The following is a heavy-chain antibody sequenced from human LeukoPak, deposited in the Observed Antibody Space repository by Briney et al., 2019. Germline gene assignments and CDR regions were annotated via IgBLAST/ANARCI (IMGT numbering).Heavy chain of an antibody. CDR2: MNPNSGNT. CDR1: GYTFTSYD. V-gene: IGHV1-8*01. D-gene: IGHD3-9*01. CDR3: ARFGTYYDILTGYYISGHDY. Sequence: ASVKVSCKASGYTFTSYDINWVRQATGQGLEWMGWMNPNSGNTGYAQKFQGRVTMTRNTSISTAYMELSSLRSEDTAVCYCARFGTYYDILTGYYISGHDYWGQGTLVTVSS. J-gene: IGHJ4*02.